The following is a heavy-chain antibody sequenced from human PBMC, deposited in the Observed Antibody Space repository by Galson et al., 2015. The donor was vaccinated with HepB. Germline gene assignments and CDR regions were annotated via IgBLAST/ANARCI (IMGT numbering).Heavy chain of an antibody. CDR1: GFTFRHYG. CDR2: ISNNGSDK. J-gene: IGHJ4*02. D-gene: IGHD5/OR15-5a*01. V-gene: IGHV3-30*18. Sequence: SLRLSCAVSGFTFRHYGMHWIRQAPGKGLEWVADISNNGSDKEYADSVKGRFTISRDNSRNTLYLEVNSLTTEDTAVYYCAKRSGQAAVSTRAFDFWGQGTLVTVSS. CDR3: AKRSGQAAVSTRAFDF.